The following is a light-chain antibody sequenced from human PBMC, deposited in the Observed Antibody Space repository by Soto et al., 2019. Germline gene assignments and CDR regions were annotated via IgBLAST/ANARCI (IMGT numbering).Light chain of an antibody. Sequence: SYELTQPPSVSVAPGKTARITCGGNNIGSKSVHWYQQKPGQAPVLVIYYDSDWPSGIPERFSGSNSGNTATLTISRVEAGDEADYYCQVCDSSSDHVVFVGGTKLTVL. J-gene: IGLJ2*01. CDR2: YDS. CDR3: QVCDSSSDHVV. V-gene: IGLV3-21*04. CDR1: NIGSKS.